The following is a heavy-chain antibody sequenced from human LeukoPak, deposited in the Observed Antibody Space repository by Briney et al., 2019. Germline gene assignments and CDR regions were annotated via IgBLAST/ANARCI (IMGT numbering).Heavy chain of an antibody. CDR1: GFTVSSNY. D-gene: IGHD4-11*01. V-gene: IGHV3-53*01. J-gene: IGHJ4*02. Sequence: AGGSLRLSCAASGFTVSSNYMSWVRQAPGKGLEWVSVIYSGGSTYYADSVKGRFTISRDNAKNSLYLQMNSLRAEDTAVYYCARGDDYSNHNDYWGQGTLVTVSS. CDR3: ARGDDYSNHNDY. CDR2: IYSGGST.